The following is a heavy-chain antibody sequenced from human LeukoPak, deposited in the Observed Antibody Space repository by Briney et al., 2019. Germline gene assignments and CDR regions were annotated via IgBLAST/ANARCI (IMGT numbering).Heavy chain of an antibody. CDR3: ASEPRRVGTTTAY. Sequence: PGGALQLSFAASGFNLKSSFMSWVRPAPGRGREGVSVIYSGGSTFYTDSVKGRFTISRDNSRNTLYLQMNSLRVEDTAMYYCASEPRRVGTTTAYWGQGTLVTVSS. CDR2: IYSGGST. CDR1: GFNLKSSF. D-gene: IGHD1-26*01. V-gene: IGHV3-53*01. J-gene: IGHJ4*02.